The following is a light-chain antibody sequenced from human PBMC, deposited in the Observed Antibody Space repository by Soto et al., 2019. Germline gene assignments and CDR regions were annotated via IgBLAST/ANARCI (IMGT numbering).Light chain of an antibody. V-gene: IGKV3-15*01. J-gene: IGKJ2*01. CDR2: RAS. Sequence: EIVMTQSPATLSVSPGERATLSCRASESVSTQLAWYQQKPGQAPRLLIYRASTRATGIPARFSGSGSGTEFTLTISSLQSEDSALYYCQQYNNWYTFGQGTKLEIK. CDR1: ESVSTQ. CDR3: QQYNNWYT.